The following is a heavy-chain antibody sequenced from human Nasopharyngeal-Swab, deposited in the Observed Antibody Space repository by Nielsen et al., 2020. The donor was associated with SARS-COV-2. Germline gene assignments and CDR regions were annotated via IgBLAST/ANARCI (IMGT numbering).Heavy chain of an antibody. V-gene: IGHV3-33*01. CDR3: ARVNYDFWSGYDNAFDI. CDR1: GFTFSSYG. J-gene: IGHJ3*02. Sequence: GESLKISCAASGFTFSSYGMHWVRQAPGKGLEWVAVIWYDGSNKYYADSVKGRFTISRDNSKNTLYLQMNGLRAEDTAVYYCARVNYDFWSGYDNAFDIWGQWTMVTVSS. CDR2: IWYDGSNK. D-gene: IGHD3-3*01.